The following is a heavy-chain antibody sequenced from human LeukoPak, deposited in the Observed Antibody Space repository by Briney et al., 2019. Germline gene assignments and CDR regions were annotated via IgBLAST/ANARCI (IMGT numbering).Heavy chain of an antibody. Sequence: PSETLSLTCTVSGGSISSYYWSWIRQPPGKGLEWIGYIYYSGSTNYNPSLKSRVTISVDTSKNQFSLKLSSVTAADTAVYYCARTHYDSKGFDYWGQGTLVTVSS. CDR3: ARTHYDSKGFDY. CDR2: IYYSGST. D-gene: IGHD3-22*01. J-gene: IGHJ4*02. CDR1: GGSISSYY. V-gene: IGHV4-59*12.